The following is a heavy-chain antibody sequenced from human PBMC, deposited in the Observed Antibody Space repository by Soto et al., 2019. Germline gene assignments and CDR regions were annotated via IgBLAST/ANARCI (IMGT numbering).Heavy chain of an antibody. CDR3: ARSPYYYDSSNYYGY. D-gene: IGHD3-22*01. CDR2: ISSSSTTI. CDR1: GFTFSSYG. Sequence: EVPLVESGGGLVQPGGSLRLSCAASGFTFSSYGMNWVRQAPGKGLEWVSYISSSSTTIYYADSVKGRFTIFRDNAKNSLYLQLNSLRDEDTAVYYCARSPYYYDSSNYYGYWGHGTLVTVSS. V-gene: IGHV3-48*02. J-gene: IGHJ4*01.